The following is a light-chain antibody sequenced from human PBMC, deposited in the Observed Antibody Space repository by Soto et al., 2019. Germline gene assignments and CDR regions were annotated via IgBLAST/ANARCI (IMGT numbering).Light chain of an antibody. J-gene: IGLJ2*01. V-gene: IGLV2-8*01. CDR3: CSYGGSNNMI. CDR1: SSDIGGYNY. CDR2: EVN. Sequence: QSALTQPPSASGSPGQSVSISCTGTSSDIGGYNYVSWYQQHPGKAPKLIIYEVNKRPSGVPDRVSGSKPGNTASLTVSGLQAEDEADYYCCSYGGSNNMIFGGGTKVTVL.